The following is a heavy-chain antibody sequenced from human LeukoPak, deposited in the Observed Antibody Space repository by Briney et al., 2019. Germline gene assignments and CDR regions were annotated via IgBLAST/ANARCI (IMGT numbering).Heavy chain of an antibody. CDR1: GYSFATYW. D-gene: IGHD1-26*01. J-gene: IGHJ4*02. V-gene: IGHV5-51*01. Sequence: GESLKISCKGSGYSFATYWLGWVRQTPGKGLEWMGIIYPCDSDTRYSPSFQGPVSISADKSINTAYLQWSSLKTSDTAMYYCARHQIVGATRSPFDYWGQGTLVTVSS. CDR3: ARHQIVGATRSPFDY. CDR2: IYPCDSDT.